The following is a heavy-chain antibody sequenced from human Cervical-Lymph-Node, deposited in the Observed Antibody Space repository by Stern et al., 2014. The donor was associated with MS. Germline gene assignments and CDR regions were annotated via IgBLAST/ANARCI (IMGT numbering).Heavy chain of an antibody. CDR2: IYYSGTT. Sequence: QVQLQESGPGLVKPSETLTLTCTVSGGSLSGYYWSWIRQSPGKGLEWIGYIYYSGTTTPTPSPKSRVTISLDPPRTQFSLMHPSVTAADTAVYYCARHRIAAAGTFDYWGQGTLVTVSS. V-gene: IGHV4-59*08. J-gene: IGHJ4*02. CDR1: GGSLSGYY. D-gene: IGHD6-13*01. CDR3: ARHRIAAAGTFDY.